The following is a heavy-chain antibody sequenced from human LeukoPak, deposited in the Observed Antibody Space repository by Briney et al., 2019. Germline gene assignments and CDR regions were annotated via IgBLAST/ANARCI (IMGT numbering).Heavy chain of an antibody. CDR1: GGSVSSSY. CDR2: IYYSGTTSGDT. J-gene: IGHJ6*02. CDR3: ARGSGRYYYYGVDV. Sequence: SETLSLTCTVSGGSVSSSYWSWIRQPPGKGLEWIGHIYYSGTTSGDTNYNPSLKSRVTIAIDTSKNQFSLQVRSVTAADTAVYYCARGSGRYYYYGVDVWGQGTTVAVSS. V-gene: IGHV4-59*02. D-gene: IGHD7-27*01.